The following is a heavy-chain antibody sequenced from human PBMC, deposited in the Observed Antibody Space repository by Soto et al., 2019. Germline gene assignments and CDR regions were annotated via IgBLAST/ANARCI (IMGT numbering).Heavy chain of an antibody. V-gene: IGHV2-70*04. Sequence: SGPTLVNPTQTLTLTCTFSGFSLSTSGMRVSWIRQPPGKALEWLARIDWDDDKFYSTSLKTRLTISKDTSKNQVVLTMTNMDPVDTATXYCARTRSLAAAGTFDYWGQGTLVTVSS. CDR2: IDWDDDK. CDR1: GFSLSTSGMR. J-gene: IGHJ4*02. CDR3: ARTRSLAAAGTFDY. D-gene: IGHD6-13*01.